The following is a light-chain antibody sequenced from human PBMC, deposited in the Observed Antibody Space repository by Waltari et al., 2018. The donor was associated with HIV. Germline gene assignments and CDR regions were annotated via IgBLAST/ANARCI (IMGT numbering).Light chain of an antibody. CDR1: RSDVGGYKY. CDR2: DVS. J-gene: IGLJ3*02. CDR3: SSYSSTSTLNWV. Sequence: QSALTQPASVSGSPGQTISISCTGTRSDVGGYKYVSWYQQTPGKAPKLIIYDVSLRPSGISDRFSGSKSGHTASLTISGLQVEGEAGYYCSSYSSTSTLNWVFGGGTKLTVL. V-gene: IGLV2-14*01.